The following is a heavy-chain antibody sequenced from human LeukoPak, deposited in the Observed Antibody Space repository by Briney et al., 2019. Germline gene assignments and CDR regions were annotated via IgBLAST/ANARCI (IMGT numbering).Heavy chain of an antibody. CDR3: ARGAINLFDS. V-gene: IGHV6-1*01. Sequence: SQTLSLTCAIFGDSVSSNSAAGSWIRQSPSRGLEWLGRTYYRSKWYNDYAVSVKSRITINADTSKNQFSLQLNSVTPEDTAVYYCARGAINLFDSWGQGTLVTVSS. CDR1: GDSVSSNSAA. CDR2: TYYRSKWYN. J-gene: IGHJ4*02.